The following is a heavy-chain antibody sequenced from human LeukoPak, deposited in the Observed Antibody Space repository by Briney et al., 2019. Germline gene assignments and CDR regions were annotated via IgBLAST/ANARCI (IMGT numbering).Heavy chain of an antibody. CDR2: ISSSSGTI. V-gene: IGHV3-48*02. J-gene: IGHJ4*02. D-gene: IGHD3-10*01. CDR3: ARDSHSMVRGVTPFDY. Sequence: PGGSLRLSCAASGFTFDSYSMNWVRRAPGKGLEWVSYISSSSGTIYYADSVKGRFTISRDNAKNSLYLQMNSLRDEDTAVYYCARDSHSMVRGVTPFDYWGQGTLVTVSS. CDR1: GFTFDSYS.